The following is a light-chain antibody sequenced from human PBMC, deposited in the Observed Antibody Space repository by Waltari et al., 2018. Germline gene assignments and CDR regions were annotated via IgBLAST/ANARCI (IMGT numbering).Light chain of an antibody. Sequence: DIVMTQSQLSLSVSPGEPASIPCRSRLSLLHTNGDNYLEWYLQKAGQSPQLLIYLGSNRPSGVPDRFSGSGSGTNFTLKISRVEAEDVGVYYCMQSLRTSWTFGQGTKVEI. CDR2: LGS. V-gene: IGKV2-28*01. CDR3: MQSLRTSWT. J-gene: IGKJ1*01. CDR1: LSLLHTNGDNY.